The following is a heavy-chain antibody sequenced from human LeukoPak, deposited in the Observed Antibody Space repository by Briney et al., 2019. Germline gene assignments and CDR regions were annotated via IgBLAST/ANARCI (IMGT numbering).Heavy chain of an antibody. Sequence: WASVKVSCKASGYTLTSYGISWVRQAPGQGLEWMGWISAYNGNTNYAQKLQGRVTMTTDTSTSTAYMELRSLRSEDTAVYYCARPSAQSAGACYDYWDQGTLVPVSS. J-gene: IGHJ4*02. D-gene: IGHD2-21*02. V-gene: IGHV1-18*01. CDR1: GYTLTSYG. CDR2: ISAYNGNT. CDR3: ARPSAQSAGACYDY.